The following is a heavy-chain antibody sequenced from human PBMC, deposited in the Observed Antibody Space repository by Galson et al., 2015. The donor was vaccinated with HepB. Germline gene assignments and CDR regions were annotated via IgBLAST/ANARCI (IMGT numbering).Heavy chain of an antibody. CDR3: AREDYTNPSGFDP. CDR1: GFTVSTHW. CDR2: MNHDGSVK. D-gene: IGHD4-11*01. J-gene: IGHJ5*02. Sequence: SLRLSCAASGFTVSTHWMNWVRQAPGKGLEWVANMNHDGSVKYYVDSVKGRFTISRDNAKNSLYLQMNSLRVEDTAAYYCAREDYTNPSGFDPWGQGTLVTVSS. V-gene: IGHV3-7*01.